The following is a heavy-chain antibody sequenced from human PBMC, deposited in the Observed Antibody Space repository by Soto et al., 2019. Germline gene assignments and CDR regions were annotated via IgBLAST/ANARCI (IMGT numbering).Heavy chain of an antibody. Sequence: QVQLVESGGGVVQPGRSLRLSCEASGFAIRSNAIHWVRQAPGKGLEWVAVISFEGSYKYYADSVKGRFTVSRDNSKNTVSLQMDSLTGEDSAVYYCVRAAGIAAAGSSQGVLWGQGTLVTVSS. CDR2: ISFEGSYK. D-gene: IGHD6-13*01. CDR3: VRAAGIAAAGSSQGVL. CDR1: GFAIRSNA. J-gene: IGHJ4*02. V-gene: IGHV3-30*04.